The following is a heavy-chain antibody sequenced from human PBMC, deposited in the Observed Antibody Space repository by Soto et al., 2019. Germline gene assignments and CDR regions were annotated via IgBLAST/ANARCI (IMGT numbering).Heavy chain of an antibody. CDR3: ASGIVVVPAAGDAFDI. Sequence: GGSLRFSCAASGFTFSSYGMHWVRQAPGKGLEWVAVIWYDGSNKYYADSVKGRFTISRDNSKNTLYLQMNSLRAEDTAVYYCASGIVVVPAAGDAFDIWGQGTMLTVSS. V-gene: IGHV3-33*01. CDR2: IWYDGSNK. D-gene: IGHD2-2*01. CDR1: GFTFSSYG. J-gene: IGHJ3*02.